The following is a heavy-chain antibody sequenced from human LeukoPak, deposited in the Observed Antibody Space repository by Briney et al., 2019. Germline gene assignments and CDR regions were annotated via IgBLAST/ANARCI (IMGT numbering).Heavy chain of an antibody. D-gene: IGHD3-16*01. V-gene: IGHV7-4-1*02. CDR2: INTNTGNP. J-gene: IGHJ4*02. Sequence: ASVKVSCKASGYTFTSYAMNWVRQAPGQGLEWMGWINTNTGNPTYAQGFTGRFVFSLDTSVSTAYLQISSLKAEDTAAYYCARDSFAGDGRPVVYWGQGTLVTVSS. CDR1: GYTFTSYA. CDR3: ARDSFAGDGRPVVY.